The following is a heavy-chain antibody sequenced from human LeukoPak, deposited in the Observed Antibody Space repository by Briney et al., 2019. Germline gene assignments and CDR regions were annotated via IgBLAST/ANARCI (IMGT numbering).Heavy chain of an antibody. Sequence: SETLSLTCIVSGGSISSHYWSWIRQPPGKGPEWIGYILYTGSTNYNPSLKSRVTMSVDTSKNQFSLKLSSVTAADTAVYYCARRRLFGGDYVDYWGQGTLVTVSS. D-gene: IGHD2-21*01. V-gene: IGHV4-59*08. J-gene: IGHJ4*02. CDR1: GGSISSHY. CDR2: ILYTGST. CDR3: ARRRLFGGDYVDY.